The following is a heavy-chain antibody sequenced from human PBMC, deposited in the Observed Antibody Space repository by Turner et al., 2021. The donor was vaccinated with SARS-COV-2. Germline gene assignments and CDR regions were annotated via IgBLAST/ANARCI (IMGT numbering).Heavy chain of an antibody. Sequence: QVQLVQSGAEVKKPGASVKVSCKASGYTFTDYYMHWVRQAPGQGLEWMGWINPNSGGTNSAQKFQGRVTMTRDTSISTAYMDLSGLRSDDTAVYYCARVTSLSYYFDYWGQGTLVTVSS. V-gene: IGHV1-2*02. CDR2: INPNSGGT. J-gene: IGHJ4*02. CDR1: GYTFTDYY. CDR3: ARVTSLSYYFDY.